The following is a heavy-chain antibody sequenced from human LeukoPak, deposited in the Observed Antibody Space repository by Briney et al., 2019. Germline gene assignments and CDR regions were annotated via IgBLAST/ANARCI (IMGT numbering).Heavy chain of an antibody. D-gene: IGHD6-19*01. CDR3: AKVMDGGSGGWHSVFDY. V-gene: IGHV3-23*01. CDR1: GFTFTSYA. Sequence: GGSLRLSCAASGFTFTSYAMSWVRQAPGKGLEWVSAISSSGDGTYYADSVKGRFTISRDNSKNTLCLQMNSLRAEDTAVYYCAKVMDGGSGGWHSVFDYWGQGTLVTVSS. CDR2: ISSSGDGT. J-gene: IGHJ4*02.